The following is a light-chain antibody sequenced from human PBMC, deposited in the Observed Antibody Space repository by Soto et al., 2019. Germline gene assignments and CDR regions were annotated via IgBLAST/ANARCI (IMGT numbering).Light chain of an antibody. Sequence: HSVLTQPASVSGSPGQSITISCTGSSSDVGGYDYVSWYQQHPGKVPKLMIYEVRNRPSGVSNRFSGSKSGNTASLTISGLQAEDEADYYCSSYTRSSTEVFGTGTKLTVL. CDR2: EVR. J-gene: IGLJ1*01. CDR3: SSYTRSSTEV. V-gene: IGLV2-14*01. CDR1: SSDVGGYDY.